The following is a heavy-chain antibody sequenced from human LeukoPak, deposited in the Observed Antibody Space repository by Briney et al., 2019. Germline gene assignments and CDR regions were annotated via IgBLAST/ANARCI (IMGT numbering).Heavy chain of an antibody. CDR3: ARLSSSWYQDWYFDL. CDR1: GGSISND. Sequence: SETLSLTCTVSGGSISNDWSWIRQPAGKGLEWIGRIYTSGSTNYNPSLKSRVTMSEDTSKKQFSLKLSSVTAADTAVYYCARLSSSWYQDWYFDLWGRGTLVTVSS. CDR2: IYTSGST. D-gene: IGHD6-13*01. V-gene: IGHV4-4*07. J-gene: IGHJ2*01.